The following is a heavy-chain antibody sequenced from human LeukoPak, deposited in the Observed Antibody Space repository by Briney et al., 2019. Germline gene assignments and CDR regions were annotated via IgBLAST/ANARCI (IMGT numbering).Heavy chain of an antibody. CDR2: ISSSSSYI. CDR1: GFIFSSYA. V-gene: IGHV3-21*01. J-gene: IGHJ3*02. D-gene: IGHD6-13*01. Sequence: GGSLRLSCAASGFIFSSYAMTWVRQAPGKGLEWVSSISSSSSYIYYADSVKGRFTISGDNAKNSLYLQMNSLRAEDTAVYYCAREGVIAAAVYAFDIWGQGTMVTVSS. CDR3: AREGVIAAAVYAFDI.